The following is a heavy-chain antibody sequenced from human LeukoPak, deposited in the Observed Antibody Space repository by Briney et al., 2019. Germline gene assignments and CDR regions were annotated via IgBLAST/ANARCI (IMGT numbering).Heavy chain of an antibody. CDR3: ARGDYASGSYWAY. CDR2: IDPSDSYT. Sequence: GEALKISCKGSGYSFTTYWISWVRQMPGKGLEWMGSIDPSDSYTNYSPSFQGHVTISADKSISTAYLQWSSLKASDTAMSYCARGDYASGSYWAYWGQGTPVTVSS. V-gene: IGHV5-10-1*01. D-gene: IGHD3-10*01. CDR1: GYSFTTYW. J-gene: IGHJ4*02.